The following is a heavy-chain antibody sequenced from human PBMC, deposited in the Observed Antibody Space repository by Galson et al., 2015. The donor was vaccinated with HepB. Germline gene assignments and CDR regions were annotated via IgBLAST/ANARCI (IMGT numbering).Heavy chain of an antibody. CDR2: IKQDGSEN. J-gene: IGHJ4*02. CDR1: GFTFSSYW. Sequence: SLRLSCAASGFTFSSYWMSWVRQAPGKGLEWVGNIKQDGSENYYVDSVKGRFTISRDNAKNSLYLQMNSLRAEDTAVYYCARSSSWCNFDYWGQGTLVTVSS. CDR3: ARSSSWCNFDY. D-gene: IGHD6-13*01. V-gene: IGHV3-7*03.